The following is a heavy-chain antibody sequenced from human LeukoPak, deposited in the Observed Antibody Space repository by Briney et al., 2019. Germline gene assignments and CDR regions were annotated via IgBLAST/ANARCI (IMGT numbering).Heavy chain of an antibody. D-gene: IGHD3-3*01. Sequence: GESLNISCKGSGYIFTVYWIGGVRQLPGKGLEWMGIIYPGDSDTRYSPSFPGQVSIPAHQTIRSPHPQWSRPKAPGTALHYFARGEKVFGVVRGLDYWGQGTLVTVSS. CDR3: ARGEKVFGVVRGLDY. CDR2: IYPGDSDT. J-gene: IGHJ4*02. V-gene: IGHV5-51*01. CDR1: GYIFTVYW.